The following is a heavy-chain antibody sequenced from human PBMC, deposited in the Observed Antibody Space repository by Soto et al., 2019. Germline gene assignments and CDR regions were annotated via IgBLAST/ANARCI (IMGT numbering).Heavy chain of an antibody. CDR2: INAGNGNT. CDR3: ARDGGSSGWYYFDL. CDR1: GYTFTSYA. Sequence: GASVKVSCKASGYTFTSYAMHWVRQAPGQRLEWMGWINAGNGNTKYSQKFQGRVTITRDTSASTAYMELSSLRSEDTAVYYCARDGGSSGWYYFDLWGQGALVTVSS. J-gene: IGHJ4*02. D-gene: IGHD6-19*01. V-gene: IGHV1-3*01.